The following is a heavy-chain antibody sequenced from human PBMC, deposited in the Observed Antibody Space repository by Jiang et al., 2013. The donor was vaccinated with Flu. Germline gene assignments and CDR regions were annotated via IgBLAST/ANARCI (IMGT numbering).Heavy chain of an antibody. V-gene: IGHV1-3*01. CDR1: GYSFTNYA. J-gene: IGHJ6*03. Sequence: KPGASVKVSCRASGYSFTNYAIHWVRQAPGQRLEWMGWINAASGNTKFSQKFQGRVTITRDTSASTAYMELSSLRSEDTALYYCARGPALYYGSGTPYYYMDVWGKGTTVTVSS. CDR3: ARGPALYYGSGTPYYYMDV. D-gene: IGHD3-10*01. CDR2: INAASGNT.